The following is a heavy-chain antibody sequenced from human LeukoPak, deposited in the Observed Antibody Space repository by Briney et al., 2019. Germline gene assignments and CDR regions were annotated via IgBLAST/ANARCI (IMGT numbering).Heavy chain of an antibody. Sequence: ASVKVSCKASGYTFTSYGISWVRQAPGQGLEWMGWISAYNGNTNYAQKLQGRVTMTTDTSTSTAYMELRSLRSDDTAVYYCARASQVAVVVPAAIDGMDVWGQGTTVTGAS. V-gene: IGHV1-18*01. CDR3: ARASQVAVVVPAAIDGMDV. CDR1: GYTFTSYG. J-gene: IGHJ6*02. D-gene: IGHD2-2*01. CDR2: ISAYNGNT.